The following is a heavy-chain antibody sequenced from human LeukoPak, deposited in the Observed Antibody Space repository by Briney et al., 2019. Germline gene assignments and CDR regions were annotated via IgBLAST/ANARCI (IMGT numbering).Heavy chain of an antibody. V-gene: IGHV3-7*03. CDR3: ARDFAGARDY. J-gene: IGHJ4*02. Sequence: GGSLRLSCAASGFNFNNYWMSWLRQAPGKGLEWVANIKDDGSEEYYVDSVKGRFTISRDNSKNTLYLQMNSLRAEDTAVYYCARDFAGARDYWGQGTLVTVSS. CDR1: GFNFNNYW. D-gene: IGHD3-10*01. CDR2: IKDDGSEE.